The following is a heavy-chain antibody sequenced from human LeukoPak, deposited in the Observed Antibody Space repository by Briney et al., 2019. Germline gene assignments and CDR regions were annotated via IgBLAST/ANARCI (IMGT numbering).Heavy chain of an antibody. Sequence: GGSLRLSCAASGFTFSSYSMNWVRQAPGKGLEWVSSISSSSSYIYYAESVKGRFTISRDNAKNSLYLQMNSLRAEDTAVYYCARDLGLEGGYYMDVWGKGTTVTVSS. J-gene: IGHJ6*03. D-gene: IGHD1-1*01. CDR3: ARDLGLEGGYYMDV. CDR1: GFTFSSYS. V-gene: IGHV3-21*01. CDR2: ISSSSSYI.